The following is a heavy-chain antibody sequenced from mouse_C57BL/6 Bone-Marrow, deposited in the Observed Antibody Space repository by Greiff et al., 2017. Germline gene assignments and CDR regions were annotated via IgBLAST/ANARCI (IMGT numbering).Heavy chain of an antibody. Sequence: QVQLQQSGAELVKPGASVKISCKASGYAFSSYWMNWVKQRPGKGLEWIGQIYPGDGDTNYNGKFKGKATLTADKSSSTAYMQLSSLTSEDSAVYFCARNPFTTVVYWYFDVWGTGTTVTVSS. CDR3: ARNPFTTVVYWYFDV. CDR1: GYAFSSYW. J-gene: IGHJ1*03. D-gene: IGHD1-1*01. CDR2: IYPGDGDT. V-gene: IGHV1-80*01.